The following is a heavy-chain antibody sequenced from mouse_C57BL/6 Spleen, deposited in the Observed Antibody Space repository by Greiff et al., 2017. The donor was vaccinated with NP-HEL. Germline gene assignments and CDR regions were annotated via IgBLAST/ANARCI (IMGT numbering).Heavy chain of an antibody. D-gene: IGHD1-1*01. V-gene: IGHV3-6*01. CDR1: GYSITSGYY. CDR3: ARDGDYYGSFDY. J-gene: IGHJ2*01. Sequence: EVKVEESGPGLVKPSQSLSLTCSVTGYSITSGYYWNWIRQFPGNKLEWMGYISYDGSNNYNPSLKNRISITRDTSKNQFFLKLNSVTTEDTATYYCARDGDYYGSFDYWGQGTTLTVSS. CDR2: ISYDGSN.